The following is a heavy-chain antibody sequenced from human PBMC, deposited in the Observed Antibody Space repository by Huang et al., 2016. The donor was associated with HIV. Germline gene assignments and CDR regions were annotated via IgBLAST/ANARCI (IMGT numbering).Heavy chain of an antibody. D-gene: IGHD3-22*01. V-gene: IGHV1-69*13. J-gene: IGHJ4*02. CDR2: ITPIFGTA. CDR3: ARARGYYDSSVSYYFDY. Sequence: QVQLVQSGAEVKKPGSSVKVSCKASGGTFSSYAISWVRQAPGQGLEWRGGITPIFGTANDAQKVQGRVTITADEATSTAYMELSSLRSEDTAVYYCARARGYYDSSVSYYFDYWGQGTLVTVSS. CDR1: GGTFSSYA.